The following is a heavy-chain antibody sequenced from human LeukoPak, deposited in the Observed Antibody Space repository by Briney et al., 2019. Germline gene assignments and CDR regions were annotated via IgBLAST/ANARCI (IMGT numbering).Heavy chain of an antibody. V-gene: IGHV3-30*02. Sequence: PGGSLRLSCAASGFPFSGSGMHWVRQAPGKGLEWVAFIRYDGSNKYYADSVKGRFTISRDNSKNTLYLQMNSLRAEDTAVYYCARQPAWADVDIVVVPAARDFDYWGQGTLVTVSS. J-gene: IGHJ4*02. CDR3: ARQPAWADVDIVVVPAARDFDY. CDR2: IRYDGSNK. CDR1: GFPFSGSG. D-gene: IGHD2-2*01.